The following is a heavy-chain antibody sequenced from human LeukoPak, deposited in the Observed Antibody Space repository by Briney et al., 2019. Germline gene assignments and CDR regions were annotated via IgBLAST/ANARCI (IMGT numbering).Heavy chain of an antibody. V-gene: IGHV1-3*01. J-gene: IGHJ5*02. D-gene: IGHD5-18*01. CDR3: ARAGRYSYGSNNWFDP. CDR1: GYTFTSYA. CDR2: INAGNGNT. Sequence: ASVKVSCKASGYTFTSYAMHWVRQAPGQRLEWMGWINAGNGNTKYSQKFQGRVTITRDTSASTAYMELSSLRSEDTAVYYCARAGRYSYGSNNWFDPWGQGTLVTVSS.